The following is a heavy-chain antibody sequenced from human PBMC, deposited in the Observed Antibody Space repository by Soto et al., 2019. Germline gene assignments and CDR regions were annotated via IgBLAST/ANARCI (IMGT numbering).Heavy chain of an antibody. CDR1: GFTFRSYW. D-gene: IGHD3-3*01. J-gene: IGHJ4*02. V-gene: IGHV3-7*01. Sequence: EVQVVESGGGLVQPGGSLRLSCAASGFTFRSYWMSWVRQAPGKGLEWVANIKQDGSEKYYVDSVKGRFTISRDNAKNSMYVQMNSLRAEDTAVYYCARGYGLHDYWGQGTLVTVSS. CDR3: ARGYGLHDY. CDR2: IKQDGSEK.